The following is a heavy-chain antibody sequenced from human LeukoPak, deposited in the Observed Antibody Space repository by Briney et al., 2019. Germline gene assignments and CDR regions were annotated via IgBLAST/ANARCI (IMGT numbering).Heavy chain of an antibody. CDR2: ISWNSGSI. CDR1: GFTFDDYA. CDR3: AKARSFSGGSWFDP. J-gene: IGHJ5*02. D-gene: IGHD2-15*01. V-gene: IGHV3-9*01. Sequence: GGSLRLSCAASGFTFDDYAMHWVRQAPGKGLEWVSGISWNSGSIGYADSVKGRFTISRDNAKNSLYLQMDSLRAEDTALYYCAKARSFSGGSWFDPWAREPWSPSP.